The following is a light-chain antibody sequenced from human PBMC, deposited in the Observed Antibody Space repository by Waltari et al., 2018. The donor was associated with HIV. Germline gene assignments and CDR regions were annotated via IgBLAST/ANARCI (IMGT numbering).Light chain of an antibody. CDR1: SSDLGPYDH. CDR2: DVS. CDR3: VSYATNNIPL. V-gene: IGLV2-14*03. J-gene: IGLJ3*02. Sequence: QSALTQPASVSGSPGQSITISCPGTSSDLGPYDHCSWYQPYPGKAPRLLIYDVSVRSSGISDRFSGAKSAYTASASLTISKLQAEDEAHYYCVSYATNNIPLFGGGTKLTVL.